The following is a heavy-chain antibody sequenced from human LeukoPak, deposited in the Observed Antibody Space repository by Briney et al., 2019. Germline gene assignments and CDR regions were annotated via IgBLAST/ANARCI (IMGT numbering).Heavy chain of an antibody. V-gene: IGHV5-51*01. CDR3: ARHVTGSYHSPVGY. D-gene: IGHD3-10*01. Sequence: GESLKISCKGSGYSFTNYWIGWVRQMPGKGLEWMGIIYPGDSDTKYSPSFQGQVTISADKSINTAYLQWSSLKASDTAMYHCARHVTGSYHSPVGYWGQGTLATVSS. CDR1: GYSFTNYW. J-gene: IGHJ4*02. CDR2: IYPGDSDT.